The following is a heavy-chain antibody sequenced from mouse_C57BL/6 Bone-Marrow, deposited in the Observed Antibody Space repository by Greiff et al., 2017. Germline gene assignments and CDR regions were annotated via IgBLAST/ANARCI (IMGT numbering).Heavy chain of an antibody. CDR2: IDPETGGT. J-gene: IGHJ1*03. Sequence: VKLLESGAELVRPGASVTVSCKASGYTFTDYEMHWVKQTPVHGLEWIGAIDPETGGTAYNQKFKGKAILTADKSSSTAYMELRSLTSEDSAVYYCTRLTTVVGYGYFDVWGTGTTVTVSS. CDR3: TRLTTVVGYGYFDV. D-gene: IGHD1-1*01. V-gene: IGHV1-15*01. CDR1: GYTFTDYE.